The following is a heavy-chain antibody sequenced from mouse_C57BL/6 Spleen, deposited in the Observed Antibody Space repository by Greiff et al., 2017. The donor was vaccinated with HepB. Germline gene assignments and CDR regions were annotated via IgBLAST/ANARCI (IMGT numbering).Heavy chain of an antibody. J-gene: IGHJ2*01. V-gene: IGHV1-64*01. D-gene: IGHD1-1*01. CDR2: IHPNGGST. CDR3: ARRGLLRYLYYFDY. Sequence: VQLQQPGAELVKPGASVKLSCKASGYTFPSYWMHWVKQRPGQGLEWIGMIHPNGGSTNYNEKFKSKATLTVDKSSSTAYMQLSSLTSEDSAVYYCARRGLLRYLYYFDYWGQVTTLTVSS. CDR1: GYTFPSYW.